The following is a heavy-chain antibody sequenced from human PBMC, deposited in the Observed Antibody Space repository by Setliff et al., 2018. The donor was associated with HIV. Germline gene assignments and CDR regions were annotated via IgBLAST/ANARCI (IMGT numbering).Heavy chain of an antibody. J-gene: IGHJ3*02. D-gene: IGHD2-2*01. CDR3: ARGSCSTISCSLRVGNGAFDI. CDR2: IYYSGNA. V-gene: IGHV4-39*07. Sequence: SETLSLTCTVSGGSISSSGYYWGWIRQPPGKGLEWIGSIYYSGNAYYNPSLKSRLTISMDTSKNQFSLKLNSVTAADTAVYYCARGSCSTISCSLRVGNGAFDIWGQGTMVTVSS. CDR1: GGSISSSGYY.